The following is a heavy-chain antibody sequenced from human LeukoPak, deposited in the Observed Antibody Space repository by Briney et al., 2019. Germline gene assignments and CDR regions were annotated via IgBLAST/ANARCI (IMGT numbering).Heavy chain of an antibody. CDR2: ISAYNGNT. J-gene: IGHJ5*02. V-gene: IGHV1-18*01. CDR3: ARVPKVVVVPAAISVGRNNWFDP. Sequence: EASVKVSCKASGYTFTSYGISWVRQAPGRGLEWMGWISAYNGNTNYAQKLQGRVTMTTDTSTSTAYMELRSLRSDDTAVYYCARVPKVVVVPAAISVGRNNWFDPWGQGTLVTVSS. D-gene: IGHD2-2*01. CDR1: GYTFTSYG.